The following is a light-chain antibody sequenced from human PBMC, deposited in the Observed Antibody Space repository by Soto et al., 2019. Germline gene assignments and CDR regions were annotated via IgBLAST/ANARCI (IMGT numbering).Light chain of an antibody. CDR1: QGISSY. CDR2: AAS. J-gene: IGKJ5*01. V-gene: IGKV1-9*01. CDR3: RLLESYPIP. Sequence: DLPSTPAPGAPTAAVRVGGAMTRGASQGISSYLAWYQQKPGKAPKLLIYAASTLQGGVPSRFSGSASATVLTLTITSQQPAELATYYCRLLESYPIPLAKGTRLEIK.